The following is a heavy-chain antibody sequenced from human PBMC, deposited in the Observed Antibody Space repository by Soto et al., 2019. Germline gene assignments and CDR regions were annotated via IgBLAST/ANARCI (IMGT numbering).Heavy chain of an antibody. V-gene: IGHV4-31*03. D-gene: IGHD3-3*01. CDR3: ARDRVYDFWSGYSPIYYYYYGMDV. CDR1: GGSISSGSYY. J-gene: IGHJ6*02. CDR2: IYYSGST. Sequence: SETLSLTCTVSGGSISSGSYYWSWIRQHPGKGLEWIGYIYYSGSTYYNPSLKSRVTISVDTSKNQFSLKLSSVTAADTAVYYCARDRVYDFWSGYSPIYYYYYGMDVWGQGTTVTVSS.